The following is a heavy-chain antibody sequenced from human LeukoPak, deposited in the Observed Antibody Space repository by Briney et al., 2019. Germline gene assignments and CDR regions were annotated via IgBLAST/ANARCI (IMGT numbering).Heavy chain of an antibody. D-gene: IGHD5-18*01. Sequence: PGGSLRLSCAASGFTFSSYGMHWVRQAPGKGLEWVAFIRYDGSNKYYADSVKGRFTISRDNSMNTLYLQMNSLRVEDTAVYYCAKDQGYSYVVDYYYMDVWGKGTTVTVSS. CDR3: AKDQGYSYVVDYYYMDV. CDR2: IRYDGSNK. J-gene: IGHJ6*03. CDR1: GFTFSSYG. V-gene: IGHV3-30*02.